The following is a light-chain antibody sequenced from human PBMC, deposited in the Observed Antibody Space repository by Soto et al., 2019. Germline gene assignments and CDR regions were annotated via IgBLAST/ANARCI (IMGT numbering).Light chain of an antibody. CDR3: LLSYNGARV. V-gene: IGLV7-46*01. CDR1: TGAVTSGHY. Sequence: QAVVTQEPSLTVSPGGTVTLTCGSSTGAVTSGHYPYWFQQKPGQPPRTLIYDTTNKHSWTPARFSGSLLGGKAALTLSGAQPEDEADYYCLLSYNGARVFGGGTKLTVL. J-gene: IGLJ3*02. CDR2: DTT.